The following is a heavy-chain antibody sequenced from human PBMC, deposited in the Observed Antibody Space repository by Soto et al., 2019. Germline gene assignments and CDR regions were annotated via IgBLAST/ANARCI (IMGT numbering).Heavy chain of an antibody. J-gene: IGHJ4*02. CDR3: ARDFTVTGGGIDY. CDR1: GFTFSSYS. CDR2: ISSSSSTI. Sequence: PGGSLRLSCAASGFTFSSYSMNWVRQAPGKGLEWVSYISSSSSTIYYADSVKGRSTISRDNAKNSLYLQMNSLRAEDTAVYYCARDFTVTGGGIDYWGQGTLVTVSS. D-gene: IGHD4-17*01. V-gene: IGHV3-48*01.